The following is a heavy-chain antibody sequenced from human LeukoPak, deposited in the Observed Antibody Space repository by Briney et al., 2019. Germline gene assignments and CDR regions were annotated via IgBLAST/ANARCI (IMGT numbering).Heavy chain of an antibody. D-gene: IGHD1-26*01. J-gene: IGHJ3*02. CDR3: ARSGSYSLSAFDI. V-gene: IGHV3-64*02. CDR1: GFTFSSYA. Sequence: GGSLRLSCAASGFTFSSYAMHWVRQAPGKGLEYVSAISSNGGSTCYADSVKGRFTISRDNSKNTLYLQMGSLRAEDMAVYYCARSGSYSLSAFDIWGQGTMVTVSS. CDR2: ISSNGGST.